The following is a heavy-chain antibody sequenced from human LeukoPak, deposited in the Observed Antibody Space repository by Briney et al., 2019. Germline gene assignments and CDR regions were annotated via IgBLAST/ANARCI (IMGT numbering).Heavy chain of an antibody. D-gene: IGHD6-13*01. CDR3: ARYSSSWGIDY. CDR2: IYYSGST. V-gene: IGHV4-59*01. Sequence: SEALSLTCTVSGVSISSYYWSWIRQPPGKGLEWIGYIYYSGSTDYNPSLKSRVTISVDTSKNQFSLKLSSVTAADTAVYYCARYSSSWGIDYWGQGTLVTVSS. CDR1: GVSISSYY. J-gene: IGHJ4*02.